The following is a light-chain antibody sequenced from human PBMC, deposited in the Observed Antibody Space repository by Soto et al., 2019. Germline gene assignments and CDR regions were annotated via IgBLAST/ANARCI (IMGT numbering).Light chain of an antibody. J-gene: IGKJ1*01. V-gene: IGKV1-5*01. CDR3: QQLNSYSGA. CDR1: QSISSW. Sequence: DIQMTQSPSTLSASVGDRVTITCRASQSISSWLAWYQQKPGKAPKLLIYDASSLESGVPSRFSGSGSGTEFTLTISSLQPEDFATYYCQQLNSYSGAFGQGTKVDIK. CDR2: DAS.